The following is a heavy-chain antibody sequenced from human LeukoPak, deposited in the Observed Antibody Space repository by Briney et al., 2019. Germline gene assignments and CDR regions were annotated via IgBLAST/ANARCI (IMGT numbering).Heavy chain of an antibody. D-gene: IGHD3-10*01. CDR1: GDSVSSNSAA. V-gene: IGHV6-1*01. CDR2: TYYRSKWYN. CDR3: AREGLLWFGEFPYYFDY. J-gene: IGHJ4*02. Sequence: SQTLSLTCAISGDSVSSNSAAWNWIRQSASRGLEWLGRTYYRSKWYNDYAVSVKSRITINPDTSKNQFSLQLNSVTPEDTAVYYCAREGLLWFGEFPYYFDYWGQGTLVTVSS.